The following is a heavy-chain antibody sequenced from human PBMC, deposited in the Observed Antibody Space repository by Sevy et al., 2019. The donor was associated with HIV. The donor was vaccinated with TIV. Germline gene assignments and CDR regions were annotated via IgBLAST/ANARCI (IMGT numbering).Heavy chain of an antibody. Sequence: GGSLRLSCAASGFTFSRYGMHWVRQAPGKGLEGVAVIWYDGSRKYYADTVKGRFTNSKDNSKKTLYLQMNSLRAEDTAVYYCARDPTDKGMDVWGQGTTVTVSS. CDR1: GFTFSRYG. CDR2: IWYDGSRK. J-gene: IGHJ6*02. CDR3: ARDPTDKGMDV. V-gene: IGHV3-33*01. D-gene: IGHD4-4*01.